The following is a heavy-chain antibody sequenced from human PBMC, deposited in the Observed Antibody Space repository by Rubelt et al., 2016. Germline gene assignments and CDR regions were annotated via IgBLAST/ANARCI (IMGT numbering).Heavy chain of an antibody. CDR2: IYYSGGT. CDR3: ARDPRAGTTSFDY. CDR1: GGSISSSSYY. D-gene: IGHD1-7*01. V-gene: IGHV4-39*07. J-gene: IGHJ4*02. Sequence: QLQLQESGPGLVKPSETLSLTCTVSGGSISSSSYYWGWIRQPPGKGLEWIGSIYYSGGTYYNPSLKSRCTFSVYTAKNQFSQKLGSGTAADTAVYYCARDPRAGTTSFDYWGQGTLVTVSS.